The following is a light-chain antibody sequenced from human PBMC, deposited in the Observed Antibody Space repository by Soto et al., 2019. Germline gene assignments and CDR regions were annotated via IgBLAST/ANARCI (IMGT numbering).Light chain of an antibody. V-gene: IGKV3-15*01. CDR1: QSVNNN. J-gene: IGKJ1*01. Sequence: EIVMTQSPATLSVSPGERATLSCRASQSVNNNLAWYQQKPGQAPRLLIYGASTRATGVPARFSGSGSGTEFTLTISSLQSEDFAVYYCQQYGYSFWTFGQGTKVEIK. CDR2: GAS. CDR3: QQYGYSFWT.